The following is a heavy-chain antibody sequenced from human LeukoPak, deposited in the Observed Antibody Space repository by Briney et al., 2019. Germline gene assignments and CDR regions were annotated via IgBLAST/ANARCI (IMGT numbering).Heavy chain of an antibody. V-gene: IGHV3-21*01. J-gene: IGHJ3*02. Sequence: GGSLRLSCAASGFTFSSYSMNWVRQAPGKGLEWVSSISSSSSYIYYAGSVKGRFTISRDNAKNSLYLQMNGLRAEDTAVYYCARGGYSYGSDAFDIWGQGTMVTVSS. CDR3: ARGGYSYGSDAFDI. CDR1: GFTFSSYS. D-gene: IGHD5-18*01. CDR2: ISSSSSYI.